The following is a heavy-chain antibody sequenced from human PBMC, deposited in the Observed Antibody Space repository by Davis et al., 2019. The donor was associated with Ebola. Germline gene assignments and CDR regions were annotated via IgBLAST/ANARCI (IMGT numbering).Heavy chain of an antibody. J-gene: IGHJ4*02. CDR1: GFTFSSYA. D-gene: IGHD6-19*01. Sequence: PGGSLRLSCAASGFTFSSYAMHWVRQAPGKGLEWVAVISYDGSNKYYADSVKGRFTISRDNSKNTLYLQMNSLRAEDTAVYYCARDTQWLVPFDYWGQGTLVTVSS. V-gene: IGHV3-30*04. CDR2: ISYDGSNK. CDR3: ARDTQWLVPFDY.